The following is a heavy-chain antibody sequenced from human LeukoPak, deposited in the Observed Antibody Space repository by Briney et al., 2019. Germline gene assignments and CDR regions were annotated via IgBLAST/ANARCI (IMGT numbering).Heavy chain of an antibody. Sequence: AGGPLRLSCAASGFTFSSYGMHWVRQAPGKGLEWVAVISYDGSNKYYADSVKGRFTISRDNSKNTLYLQMNSLRAEDTAVYYCAKALGKSLEDYWGQGTLVTVSS. CDR1: GFTFSSYG. V-gene: IGHV3-30*18. CDR2: ISYDGSNK. D-gene: IGHD3-16*01. CDR3: AKALGKSLEDY. J-gene: IGHJ4*02.